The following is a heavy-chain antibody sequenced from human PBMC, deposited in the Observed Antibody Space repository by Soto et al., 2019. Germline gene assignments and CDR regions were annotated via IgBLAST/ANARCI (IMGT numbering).Heavy chain of an antibody. CDR1: GFTFSSYG. CDR2: IWYDGSNK. CDR3: ARDRPDYYDSSGPFDY. J-gene: IGHJ4*02. D-gene: IGHD3-22*01. Sequence: QVQLVESGGGVVQPGRSLRLSCAASGFTFSSYGMHWVRQAPGKGLEWVAVIWYDGSNKYYADSVKGRFTTSRDNSKNTLYLQMNSLRAEDTAVYYCARDRPDYYDSSGPFDYWGQGTLVTVSS. V-gene: IGHV3-33*01.